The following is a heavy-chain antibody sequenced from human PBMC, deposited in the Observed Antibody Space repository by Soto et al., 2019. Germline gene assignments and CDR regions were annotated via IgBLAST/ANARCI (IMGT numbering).Heavy chain of an antibody. CDR3: AQDQGSSWYEIDY. Sequence: EVQLLESGGGLVQPGGSLRLSCAASGFTFSNYVVTWVRQAPGKGLEWVSTISGSGGSTYYADSVKGVFTISRDNSKNSLYLQMNSLRAEETAVYYCAQDQGSSWYEIDYWGQGTLVTVSS. D-gene: IGHD6-13*01. CDR2: ISGSGGST. CDR1: GFTFSNYV. J-gene: IGHJ4*02. V-gene: IGHV3-23*01.